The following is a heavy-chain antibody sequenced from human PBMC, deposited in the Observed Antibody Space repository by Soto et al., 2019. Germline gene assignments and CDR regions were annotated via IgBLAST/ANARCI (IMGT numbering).Heavy chain of an antibody. CDR3: ARERNCSSTSCYEYDAFDI. CDR1: GGSVSSGSYY. CDR2: IYYSGST. V-gene: IGHV4-61*01. Sequence: QVQLQESGPGLVKPSETLSLTCTVSGGSVSSGSYYWSWIRQPPGKGLEWIGYIYYSGSTNYNPSLKSRVTLSVDTSKSQFSLKLSSVTAADTAVYYCARERNCSSTSCYEYDAFDIWGQGTMVTVSS. D-gene: IGHD2-2*01. J-gene: IGHJ3*02.